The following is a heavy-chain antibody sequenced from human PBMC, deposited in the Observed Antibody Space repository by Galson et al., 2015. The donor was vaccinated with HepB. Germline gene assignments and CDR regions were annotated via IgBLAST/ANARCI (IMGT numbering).Heavy chain of an antibody. D-gene: IGHD2-2*01. CDR2: ISAYNGNT. Sequence: SVKVSCKASGYTFTSYGISWVRQAPGQGLEWMGWISAYNGNTNYAQKLQGRVTMTTDTSTSTAYMELRSLRSDDTAVYYCARDCSSTSCRKVYYYYGMDVWGQGTTVTVSS. CDR1: GYTFTSYG. CDR3: ARDCSSTSCRKVYYYYGMDV. V-gene: IGHV1-18*04. J-gene: IGHJ6*02.